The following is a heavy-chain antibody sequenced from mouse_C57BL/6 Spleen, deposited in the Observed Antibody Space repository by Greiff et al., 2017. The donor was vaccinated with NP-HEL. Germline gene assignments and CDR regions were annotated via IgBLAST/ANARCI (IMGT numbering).Heavy chain of an antibody. V-gene: IGHV5-16*02. Sequence: EVKVVESEGGLVQPGSSMKLSCTASGFTFSDYYMAWVRQVPEKGLEWVANINYDGSSTYYLDSLKSRFIISRDNAKNILYLQMSSLKSEDTATYYCARRGRVLAMDYWGQGTSVTVSS. CDR3: ARRGRVLAMDY. J-gene: IGHJ4*01. CDR1: GFTFSDYY. CDR2: INYDGSST. D-gene: IGHD3-3*01.